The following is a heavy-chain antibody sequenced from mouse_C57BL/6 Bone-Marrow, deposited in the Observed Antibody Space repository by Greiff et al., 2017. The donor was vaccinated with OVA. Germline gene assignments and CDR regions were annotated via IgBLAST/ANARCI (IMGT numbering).Heavy chain of an antibody. V-gene: IGHV1-69*01. CDR1: GYTFTSYW. CDR2: IDPSDSYT. J-gene: IGHJ4*01. D-gene: IGHD2-3*01. Sequence: QVQLQQPGAELVMPGASVKLSCKASGYTFTSYWMHWVKPRPGQGLEWIGEIDPSDSYTNYNQKFKGKSTLTLDKSSSTAYMQLSSLTAEDSAVYYCARRDGYYLYYAMDYWGQGTSVTVSS. CDR3: ARRDGYYLYYAMDY.